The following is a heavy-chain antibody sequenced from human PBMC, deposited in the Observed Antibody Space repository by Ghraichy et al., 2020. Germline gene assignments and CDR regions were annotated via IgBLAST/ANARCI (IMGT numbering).Heavy chain of an antibody. CDR1: GFTFSSYW. V-gene: IGHV3-74*01. D-gene: IGHD6-19*01. CDR3: ARSPPGYSSGRPTY. CDR2: INSDGGST. Sequence: GSLRLSCAASGFTFSSYWMHWVRQAPGKGLVWVSRINSDGGSTTYADSVKGRFTISRDNAKNTLYLQMNSLRAEDTAVYYCARSPPGYSSGRPTYWGQGTLVTVSS. J-gene: IGHJ4*02.